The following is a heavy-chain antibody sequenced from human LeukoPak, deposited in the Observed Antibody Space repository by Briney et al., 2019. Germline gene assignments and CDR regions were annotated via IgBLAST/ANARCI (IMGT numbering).Heavy chain of an antibody. CDR2: MNPNSGNT. Sequence: ASVTVSCTASGYTFTSYDINWVRQAPGQGLEWMGWMNPNSGNTGYAQKFQGRVAMTRNTSISTAYMELSSLRSEDTAVYYCARLVGYYYDSSGYYVSSFDIWGQGTMVTVSS. D-gene: IGHD3-22*01. V-gene: IGHV1-8*01. J-gene: IGHJ3*02. CDR3: ARLVGYYYDSSGYYVSSFDI. CDR1: GYTFTSYD.